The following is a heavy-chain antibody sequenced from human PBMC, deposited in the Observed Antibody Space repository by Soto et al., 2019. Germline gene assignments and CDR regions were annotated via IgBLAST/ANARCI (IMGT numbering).Heavy chain of an antibody. J-gene: IGHJ3*02. D-gene: IGHD5-12*01. CDR1: GFTFSSYA. V-gene: IGHV3-30*04. CDR2: ISYDGSNK. Sequence: GGSLRLSCAASGFTFSSYAMHWVRQAPGKGLEWVAVISYDGSNKYYADSVKGRFTISRDNSKNTLYLQMNSLRAEDTAVYYCARAPIVATIGDDAFDIWGQGTMVTVSS. CDR3: ARAPIVATIGDDAFDI.